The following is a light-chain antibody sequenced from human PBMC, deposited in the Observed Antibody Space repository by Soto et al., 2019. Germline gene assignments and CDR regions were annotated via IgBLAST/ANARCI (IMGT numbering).Light chain of an antibody. Sequence: EIVLTQSPGTLSLSPGERATLSCRASQTVSSTYLAWYQQKPGQAPWLLINGASSRATGIPDRFSGSGSGTDFTLTISRLEPEDFAVYYCQQYGNLPLTFGGGTKVEIK. CDR3: QQYGNLPLT. CDR1: QTVSSTY. J-gene: IGKJ4*01. CDR2: GAS. V-gene: IGKV3-20*01.